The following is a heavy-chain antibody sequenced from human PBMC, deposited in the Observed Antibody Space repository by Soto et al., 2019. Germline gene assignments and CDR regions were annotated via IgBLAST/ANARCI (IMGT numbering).Heavy chain of an antibody. J-gene: IGHJ2*01. Sequence: QVQLVESGGGVVQPGRSLRLSCAASGFTFSSYGMHWVRQAPGKGLEWVAVISYDGSNKYYADSVKGRFTISRDNSKNKLYLQMNSLRAEDTAVYYCAKVRYDFWSGYHWYFDLWGRGTLVTVSS. D-gene: IGHD3-3*01. CDR3: AKVRYDFWSGYHWYFDL. CDR2: ISYDGSNK. CDR1: GFTFSSYG. V-gene: IGHV3-30*18.